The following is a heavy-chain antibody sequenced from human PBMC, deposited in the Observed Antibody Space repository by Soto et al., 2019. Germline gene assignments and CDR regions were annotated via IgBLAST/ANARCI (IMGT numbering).Heavy chain of an antibody. CDR1: GFTFSGSA. CDR2: IRSKANSYAT. Sequence: PGGSLRLSCAASGFTFSGSAMHWVRQDSGKGLEWVGRIRSKANSYATAYAASVKGRFTISRDDSKNAAYLQMNSLKTEDTAVYYCTSRRDGYNVDYWGQGTLVTVYS. J-gene: IGHJ4*02. V-gene: IGHV3-73*01. CDR3: TSRRDGYNVDY. D-gene: IGHD5-12*01.